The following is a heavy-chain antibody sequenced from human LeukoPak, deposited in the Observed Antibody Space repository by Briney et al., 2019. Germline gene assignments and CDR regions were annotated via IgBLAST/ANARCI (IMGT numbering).Heavy chain of an antibody. J-gene: IGHJ4*02. D-gene: IGHD6-13*01. V-gene: IGHV1-46*01. CDR3: ARSSVIAAAGPYYFDY. CDR2: INPSGGST. Sequence: GASVKVSCKASGYTFTGYYMHWVRQAPGQGLEWMGIINPSGGSTSYAQKFQGRVTMTRDMSTSTAYMELSSLRSEDTAVYYCARSSVIAAAGPYYFDYWGQGTLVTVSS. CDR1: GYTFTGYY.